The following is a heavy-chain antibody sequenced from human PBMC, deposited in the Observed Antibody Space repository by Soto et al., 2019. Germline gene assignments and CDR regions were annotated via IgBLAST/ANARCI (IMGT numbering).Heavy chain of an antibody. Sequence: SETLSLTCAVYGGSFSGYYWSWIRQPPGKGLEWIGEINHSGGTNYNPSLKSRVTISVDTSKNQFSLKLSSVTAADTAVYYCARLNADYGDWYYFDYWGQGTLVTVS. D-gene: IGHD4-17*01. CDR1: GGSFSGYY. V-gene: IGHV4-34*01. CDR2: INHSGGT. CDR3: ARLNADYGDWYYFDY. J-gene: IGHJ4*02.